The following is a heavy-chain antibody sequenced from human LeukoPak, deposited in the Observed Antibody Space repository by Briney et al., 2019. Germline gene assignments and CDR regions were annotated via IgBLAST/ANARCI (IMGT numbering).Heavy chain of an antibody. J-gene: IGHJ6*02. CDR3: ARDWSGDDYYYYGMDV. CDR2: IKQDGSEK. D-gene: IGHD3-10*01. V-gene: IGHV3-7*01. Sequence: GGSLRLSCAASGFTFSSYSMNWVRQAPGKGLEGVANIKQDGSEKYYVDSVKGRFTISRDNAKNSLYLQMNSLRAEDTAVYYCARDWSGDDYYYYGMDVWGQGTTVTVSS. CDR1: GFTFSSYS.